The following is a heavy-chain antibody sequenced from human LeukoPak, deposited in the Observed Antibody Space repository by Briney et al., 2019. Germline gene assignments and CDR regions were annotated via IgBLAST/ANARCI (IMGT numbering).Heavy chain of an antibody. J-gene: IGHJ6*03. V-gene: IGHV4-39*02. CDR2: IYYSGST. CDR1: GGSISSSSYY. CDR3: ARDYDDFWSGSLMDV. D-gene: IGHD3-3*01. Sequence: NPSETLSLTCTVSGGSISSSSYYWGWIRQPPGKGLEWIGSIYYSGSTYYNPSLKSRVTISVDTSKNQFSLKLSSVTAADTAVYYCARDYDDFWSGSLMDVWGKGTTVTVSS.